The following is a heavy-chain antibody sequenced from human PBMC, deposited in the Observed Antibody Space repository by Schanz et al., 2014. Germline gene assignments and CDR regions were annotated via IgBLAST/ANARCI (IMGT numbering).Heavy chain of an antibody. D-gene: IGHD5-12*01. CDR2: ISGSGAST. J-gene: IGHJ4*02. Sequence: EVQLVESGGGLVQPGGSLRLSCATSGFSFSSYAINWVRQAPGKGLEWVSGISGSGASTYYADSVKGRFTISRDNSKNTLYLQLNSLRAEDTAVYYCARDFHGYGPHLDYWGQGSLVTVSS. CDR1: GFSFSSYA. CDR3: ARDFHGYGPHLDY. V-gene: IGHV3-23*04.